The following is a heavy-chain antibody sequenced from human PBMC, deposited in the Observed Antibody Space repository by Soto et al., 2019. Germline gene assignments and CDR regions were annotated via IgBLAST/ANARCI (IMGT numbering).Heavy chain of an antibody. Sequence: GGSLRLSCAASGFTFSTYSMNWVRQAPGKGLEWVSSISDSSSYTNYADSVKGRFTISRDNAKNSLYLQMNSLRAEDTAVYYCARDLNLGSFDYWGQGTLVTVPS. J-gene: IGHJ4*02. CDR1: GFTFSTYS. CDR2: ISDSSSYT. CDR3: ARDLNLGSFDY. V-gene: IGHV3-21*01.